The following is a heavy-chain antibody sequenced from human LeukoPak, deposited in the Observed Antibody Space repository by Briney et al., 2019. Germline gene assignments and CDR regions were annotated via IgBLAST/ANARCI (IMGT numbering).Heavy chain of an antibody. CDR2: INSDGSEG. Sequence: PGGSLRLSCAVSGFTFSGFWMSWSRQAPGKGLEWVASINSDGSEGYYADVVKGRFTISRDNAKNSLYLQINSLRAEDTAVYYCAKDGRRSGWSPDYFDYWGQGTLVTVSS. V-gene: IGHV3-7*03. CDR3: AKDGRRSGWSPDYFDY. D-gene: IGHD6-19*01. CDR1: GFTFSGFW. J-gene: IGHJ4*02.